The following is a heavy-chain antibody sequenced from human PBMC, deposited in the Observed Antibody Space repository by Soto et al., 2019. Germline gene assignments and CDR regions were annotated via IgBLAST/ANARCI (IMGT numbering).Heavy chain of an antibody. V-gene: IGHV3-74*01. CDR2: INNDGSST. CDR1: GFTFSTYW. Sequence: EVQLVESGGGLVQPGGSLRLSCAASGFTFSTYWMHWVRQAPGKGLVWVSRINNDGSSTNYADSVKGRFTISRDNAKNTLYLQMNSLRAYDTAVYYCARKVYSSGWYNDYWGQGTLVTVSS. J-gene: IGHJ4*02. CDR3: ARKVYSSGWYNDY. D-gene: IGHD6-19*01.